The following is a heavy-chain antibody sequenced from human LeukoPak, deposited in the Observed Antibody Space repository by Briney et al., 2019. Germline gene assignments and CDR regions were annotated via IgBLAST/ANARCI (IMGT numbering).Heavy chain of an antibody. V-gene: IGHV4-4*07. Sequence: SETLSLTCSVSGGSISGYYWTWIRQPAGKGLEGIGRVYTSGSTHYNPSLKTRLTMSVDTSKNQFSLKLSSLTAADTAVYYCARLITGNTTAFDSWGEGPVVTVSS. CDR3: ARLITGNTTAFDS. CDR2: VYTSGST. J-gene: IGHJ3*02. D-gene: IGHD1-7*01. CDR1: GGSISGYY.